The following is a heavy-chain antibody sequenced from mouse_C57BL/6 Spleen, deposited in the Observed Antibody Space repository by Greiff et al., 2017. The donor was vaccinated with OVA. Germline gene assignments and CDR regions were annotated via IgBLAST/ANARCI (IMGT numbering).Heavy chain of an antibody. J-gene: IGHJ2*01. CDR1: GFTFTDYY. Sequence: EVKLMESGGGLVQPGGSLSLSCAASGFTFTDYYMSWVRQPPGKALEWLGFIRNKANGYTTEYSASVKGLFTISRDNSQSILYLQMNALRAEDSATYYCARSRGRDYFDYWGQGTTLTVSS. CDR3: ARSRGRDYFDY. D-gene: IGHD3-3*01. CDR2: IRNKANGYTT. V-gene: IGHV7-3*01.